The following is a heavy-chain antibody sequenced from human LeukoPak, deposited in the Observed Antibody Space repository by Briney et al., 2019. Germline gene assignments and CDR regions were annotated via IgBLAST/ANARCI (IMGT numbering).Heavy chain of an antibody. Sequence: PGGSLRLSCTASGFTFSNYAMSWVRQAPGKGLEWVSAISGSGGSTYYADSVKGRFTISRDNSKNTLYLQMNSLRAEDTAVYYCAKVRGVITTHFDYWGQGTLVTVSS. V-gene: IGHV3-23*01. D-gene: IGHD3-10*01. CDR2: ISGSGGST. J-gene: IGHJ4*02. CDR3: AKVRGVITTHFDY. CDR1: GFTFSNYA.